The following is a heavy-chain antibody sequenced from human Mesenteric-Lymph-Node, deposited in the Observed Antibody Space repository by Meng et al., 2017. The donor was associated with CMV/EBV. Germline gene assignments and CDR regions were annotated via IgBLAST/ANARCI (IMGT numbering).Heavy chain of an antibody. CDR3: AHRPVAGGNFDY. CDR1: GFSLRPCGVG. D-gene: IGHD3-16*01. V-gene: IGHV2-5*02. Sequence: FSGFSLRPCGVGVGWIRQPPGKALEWLALIYWDNDKRYSPSLKSRLTITKDTSKNQVVLTMTNMDPVDTATYYCAHRPVAGGNFDYWGQGTLVTVSS. J-gene: IGHJ4*02. CDR2: IYWDNDK.